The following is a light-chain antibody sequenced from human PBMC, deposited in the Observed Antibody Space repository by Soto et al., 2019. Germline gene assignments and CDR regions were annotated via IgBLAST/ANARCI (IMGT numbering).Light chain of an antibody. Sequence: EILMTQSPATLSVSPGERVILSCRASQSVGSTLAWYQQKPGQAPRLLIRGASTRATGVPARFSGSGSGTAFTLPISSLQSEDFSVYYCHQSSTSLTFGGGTTLEIK. CDR1: QSVGST. CDR2: GAS. CDR3: HQSSTSLT. V-gene: IGKV3-15*01. J-gene: IGKJ4*02.